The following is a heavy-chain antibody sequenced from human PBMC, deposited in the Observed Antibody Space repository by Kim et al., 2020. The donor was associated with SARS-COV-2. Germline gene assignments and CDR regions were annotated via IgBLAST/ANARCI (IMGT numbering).Heavy chain of an antibody. Sequence: GSNHYTPTLTSRVTISVDTSKNQFSLKLSSVTAAATAVYYCAVAVAGMKGWGQGTLVTVSS. J-gene: IGHJ4*02. D-gene: IGHD6-19*01. CDR3: AVAVAGMKG. CDR2: GSN. V-gene: IGHV4-39*07.